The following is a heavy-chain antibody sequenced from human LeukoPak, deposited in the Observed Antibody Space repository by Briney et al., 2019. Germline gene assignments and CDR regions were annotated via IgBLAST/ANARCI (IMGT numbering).Heavy chain of an antibody. CDR2: IIPIFGTA. D-gene: IGHD2-15*01. Sequence: ASVKVSCKASGDTFSSYAISWVRQAPGQGLEWMGGIIPIFGTANYAQKFQGRVTMTEDTSTDTAYMELSSLRSEDTAVYYCATCKVWDQNCSGGKVHYWGQGTLVTVSS. CDR1: GDTFSSYA. V-gene: IGHV1-69*06. J-gene: IGHJ4*02. CDR3: ATCKVWDQNCSGGKVHY.